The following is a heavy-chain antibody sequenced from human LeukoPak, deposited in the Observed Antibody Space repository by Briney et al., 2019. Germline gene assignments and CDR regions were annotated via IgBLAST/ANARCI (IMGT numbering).Heavy chain of an antibody. Sequence: NPSQTLSLTCTVSGVSISSGDYYWSWIRQPPGKGLEWIGYIYYSGSTYYNPSLKSRVTISVDTSKNQFSLKLSSVTAADTAVYYCARGYSSSLMSFDYWGQGTLVTVSS. CDR1: GVSISSGDYY. D-gene: IGHD6-13*01. V-gene: IGHV4-30-4*01. J-gene: IGHJ4*02. CDR3: ARGYSSSLMSFDY. CDR2: IYYSGST.